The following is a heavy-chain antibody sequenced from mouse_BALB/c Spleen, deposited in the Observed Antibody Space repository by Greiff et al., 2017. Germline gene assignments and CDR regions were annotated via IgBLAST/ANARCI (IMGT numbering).Heavy chain of an antibody. Sequence: VQLQQSGPRLVKPSKTLSLTCSVTGDPITSGYRNWIRKFPGNKLEYMGYISYSGRTYYKPSLKSRISITRDTSKNQYYLQLNSVTTEDTATYYCASSYYYGCSSYARDYWGQGTSVTVSS. CDR3: ASSYYYGCSSYARDY. J-gene: IGHJ4*01. CDR1: GDPITSGY. CDR2: ISYSGRT. V-gene: IGHV3-8*02. D-gene: IGHD1-1*01.